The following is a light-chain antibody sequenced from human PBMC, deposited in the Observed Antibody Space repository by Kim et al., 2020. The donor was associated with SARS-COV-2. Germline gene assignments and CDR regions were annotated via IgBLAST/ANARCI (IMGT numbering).Light chain of an antibody. CDR1: RGSIATNY. J-gene: IGLJ2*01. V-gene: IGLV6-57*02. CDR2: EDD. Sequence: TVTTACPGSRGSIATNYVQWDQQRPGSAPTTVIYEDDQSPSGVPDRFSGSIDRSANSASLTISGLKTEDEADYYCQSYDGSNHVVFGGGTQLTVL. CDR3: QSYDGSNHVV.